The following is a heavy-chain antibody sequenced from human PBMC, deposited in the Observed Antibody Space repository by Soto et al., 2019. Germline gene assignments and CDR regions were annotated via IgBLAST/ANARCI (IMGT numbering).Heavy chain of an antibody. CDR3: ARDSAGLTGYYSSPVSWFDP. V-gene: IGHV3-21*01. CDR2: ISSSSSYI. D-gene: IGHD3-9*01. Sequence: PGGSLRLSCAASGFTFSSYSMNWVRQAPGKGLEWVSSISSSSSYIYYADSVKGRFTISRDNAKNSLYLQMNSLRAEDTAVYYCARDSAGLTGYYSSPVSWFDPWGQGTLVTVSS. CDR1: GFTFSSYS. J-gene: IGHJ5*02.